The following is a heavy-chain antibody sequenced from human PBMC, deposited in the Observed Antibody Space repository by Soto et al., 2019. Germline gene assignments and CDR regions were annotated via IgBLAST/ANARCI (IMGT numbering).Heavy chain of an antibody. V-gene: IGHV1-18*01. Sequence: QVQLVQSGAEVKKPGASEKLSCKASGSTFTSYGISWVRQAPGQGLEWMGWISAYNGNTNYAQKLQGRVTMTTDTSTSTAYMELRSLRSDDTAVYYCARDPLDYGDYEVDYWGQGTLVTVSS. J-gene: IGHJ4*02. CDR3: ARDPLDYGDYEVDY. D-gene: IGHD4-17*01. CDR1: GSTFTSYG. CDR2: ISAYNGNT.